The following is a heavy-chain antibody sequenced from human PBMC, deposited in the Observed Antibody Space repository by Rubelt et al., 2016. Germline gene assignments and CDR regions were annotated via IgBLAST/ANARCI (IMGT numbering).Heavy chain of an antibody. V-gene: IGHV7-4-1*02. CDR3: ARLRYSTSGYDDRERGLDV. J-gene: IGHJ6*02. Sequence: QVQLVQSGAEVKKPGASVKVSCKASGYTFTSYAMHWVRQAPGQRLEWMGWINTKTGNPSYAPGFTGRFVSPRDTSVSEAYLQITSLRAEDAATHYCARLRYSTSGYDDRERGLDVWGRGTTVTVSS. CDR1: GYTFTSYA. D-gene: IGHD2-2*01. CDR2: INTKTGNP.